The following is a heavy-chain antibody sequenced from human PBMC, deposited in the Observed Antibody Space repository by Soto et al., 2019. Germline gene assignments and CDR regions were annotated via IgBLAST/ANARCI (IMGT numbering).Heavy chain of an antibody. D-gene: IGHD6-19*01. CDR2: MNPNSGNT. J-gene: IGHJ3*02. V-gene: IGHV1-8*01. CDR1: GYTFTSYD. CDR3: ARDDNPNLANGWYDAFDI. Sequence: ASVKVSCKASGYTFTSYDINWLRQATEQGLEWMGWMNPNSGNTGYAQKFQGRVTMTRNTSISTAYMELSSLRSEDTAVYYCARDDNPNLANGWYDAFDIWGQGAMVTVSS.